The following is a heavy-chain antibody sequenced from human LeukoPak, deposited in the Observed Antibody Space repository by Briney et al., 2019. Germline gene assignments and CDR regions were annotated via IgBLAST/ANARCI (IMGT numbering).Heavy chain of an antibody. Sequence: GGSLRLSCTASGFTFGDYAMSWVRQAPGKGLEWVGFIRSKAYGGTTEYAASVKGRFTISRDDSKSIAYLQMNSLKTEDTAVYYCTRELNGDYGTFDYWGQGTLVTVSS. V-gene: IGHV3-49*04. CDR2: IRSKAYGGTT. CDR1: GFTFGDYA. J-gene: IGHJ4*02. D-gene: IGHD4-17*01. CDR3: TRELNGDYGTFDY.